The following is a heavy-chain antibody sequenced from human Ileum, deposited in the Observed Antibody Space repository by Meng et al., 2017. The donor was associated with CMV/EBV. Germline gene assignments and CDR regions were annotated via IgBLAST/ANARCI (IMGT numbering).Heavy chain of an antibody. J-gene: IGHJ4*02. CDR1: GFTFSSSG. V-gene: IGHV3-30*02. D-gene: IGHD6-19*01. CDR2: MRSDGTNK. Sequence: GESLKISCAASGFTFSSSGIHWVRQAPGKGLHWVAFMRSDGTNKFYAESVKGRFTISRDISKNTVYLQMSSLRAADTALYYCAKVDESRGWEYFDYWGQGTLVTVSS. CDR3: AKVDESRGWEYFDY.